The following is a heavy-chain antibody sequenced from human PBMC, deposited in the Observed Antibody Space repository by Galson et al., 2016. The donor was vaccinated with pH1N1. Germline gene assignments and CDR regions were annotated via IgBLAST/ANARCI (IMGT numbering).Heavy chain of an antibody. Sequence: QSGAEVKKPGESLKISCKASENSFTTDWIGWVRQMPGKGLEWMGSIYAGDSDTRYSPSFQDLVTISVDTSIRTAYLQWSSLKDSDTATYYCARHVALDTPVECYHMDVWGKGTTVTVSS. CDR3: ARHVALDTPVECYHMDV. D-gene: IGHD1-1*01. V-gene: IGHV5-51*01. J-gene: IGHJ6*03. CDR1: ENSFTTDW. CDR2: IYAGDSDT.